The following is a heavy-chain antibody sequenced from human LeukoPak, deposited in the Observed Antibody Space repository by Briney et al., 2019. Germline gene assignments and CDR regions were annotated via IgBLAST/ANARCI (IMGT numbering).Heavy chain of an antibody. CDR3: ARDLFYSVSGTYYNVGRVFNY. V-gene: IGHV1-2*02. J-gene: IGHJ4*02. Sequence: ASVKVSCKACGYTFTSYGNSWVRQAPGQGLEWMGWINSNSGGTNYAQKFQGRVTMTRDTSITTDYMELTSLRSDDTAVYYCARDLFYSVSGTYYNVGRVFNYWGQGTLVTVSS. CDR2: INSNSGGT. CDR1: GYTFTSYG. D-gene: IGHD3-10*01.